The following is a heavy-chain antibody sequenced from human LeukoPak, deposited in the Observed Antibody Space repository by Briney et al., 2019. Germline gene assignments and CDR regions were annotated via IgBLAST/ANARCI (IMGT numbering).Heavy chain of an antibody. CDR2: INHSGST. D-gene: IGHD2-21*02. V-gene: IGHV4-59*01. Sequence: SETLSVTRTVSGGSITTYFWSWIRQAPGKGLEWIGFINHSGSTNSNPALKSRLTMSIDTSRNHFSLKLSSVTAADTAVYYCARGLYCGGDCYPDGFDIWGQGA. J-gene: IGHJ3*02. CDR3: ARGLYCGGDCYPDGFDI. CDR1: GGSITTYF.